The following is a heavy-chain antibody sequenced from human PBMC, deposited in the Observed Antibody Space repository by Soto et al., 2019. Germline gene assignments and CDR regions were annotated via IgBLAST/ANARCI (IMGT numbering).Heavy chain of an antibody. CDR2: ISTYNGNT. V-gene: IGHV1-18*01. CDR1: GYTFTTYD. D-gene: IGHD2-8*01. J-gene: IGHJ6*02. Sequence: QVQLVQSGAEVKKPGASVKVSCKASGYTFTTYDISWVRQAPGQRLEWMGRISTYNGNTNYPQSLQGRLTMTTDTSTTTAYMELRSLRSDDTAVYYCARDPYHVLMVNAPNLYGMDVWGQGTTVIVSS. CDR3: ARDPYHVLMVNAPNLYGMDV.